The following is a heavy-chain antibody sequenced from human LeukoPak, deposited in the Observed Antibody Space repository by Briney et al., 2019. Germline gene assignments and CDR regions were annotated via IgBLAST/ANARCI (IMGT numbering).Heavy chain of an antibody. CDR3: ARVGRRDRYDSSGCGGVGAFDI. Sequence: ASVKVSCKASGGTFSSYAITWVRQAPGQGLEWMGRIIPNLAIVDYAQKFQGRVTITADKSTTTAFMELRSLRSEDTAVYYCARVGRRDRYDSSGCGGVGAFDIWGQGTMVTVSS. J-gene: IGHJ3*02. CDR2: IIPNLAIV. D-gene: IGHD3-22*01. CDR1: GGTFSSYA. V-gene: IGHV1-69*04.